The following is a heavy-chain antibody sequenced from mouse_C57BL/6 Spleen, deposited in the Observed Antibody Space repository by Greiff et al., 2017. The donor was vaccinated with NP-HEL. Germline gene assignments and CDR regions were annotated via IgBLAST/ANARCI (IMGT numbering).Heavy chain of an antibody. V-gene: IGHV14-3*01. CDR3: ARRDYYGSSGYAMDY. CDR2: IDPANGNT. Sequence: EVQLQQSVAELVRPGASVKLSCTASGFNIKNTYMHWVKQRPDQGLEWIGRIDPANGNTKYAPKFQGKATITADTSSNTAYLQLSSLTSADTAIYYCARRDYYGSSGYAMDYWGQGTSVTVSS. J-gene: IGHJ4*01. CDR1: GFNIKNTY. D-gene: IGHD1-1*01.